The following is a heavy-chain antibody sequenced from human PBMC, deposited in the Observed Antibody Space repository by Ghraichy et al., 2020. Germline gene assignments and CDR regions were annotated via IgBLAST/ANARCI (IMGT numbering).Heavy chain of an antibody. CDR3: AKDAPKSRHGDYAKYYYYGMDV. CDR1: GFTFSSYA. V-gene: IGHV3-23*01. Sequence: GGSLRLSCAASGFTFSSYAMSWVRQAPGKGLEWVSAISGSGGSTYYADSVKGRFTISRDNSKNTLYLQMNSLRAEDTAVYYCAKDAPKSRHGDYAKYYYYGMDVWGQGTTVTVSS. D-gene: IGHD4-17*01. CDR2: ISGSGGST. J-gene: IGHJ6*02.